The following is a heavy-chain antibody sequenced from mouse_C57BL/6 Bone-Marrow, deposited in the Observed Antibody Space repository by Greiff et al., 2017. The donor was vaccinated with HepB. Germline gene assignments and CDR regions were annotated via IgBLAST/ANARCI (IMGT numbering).Heavy chain of an antibody. CDR2: IYPRSGNT. V-gene: IGHV1-81*01. CDR1: GYTFTSYG. Sequence: VQLQQSGAELARPGASVKLSCKASGYTFTSYGISWVKQRTGQGLEWIGEIYPRSGNTYYNEKFKGKATLTADKSSSTAYMELRSLTSEDSAVYFCARRLREGWFAYWGQGTLVTVSA. J-gene: IGHJ3*01. CDR3: ARRLREGWFAY. D-gene: IGHD1-1*01.